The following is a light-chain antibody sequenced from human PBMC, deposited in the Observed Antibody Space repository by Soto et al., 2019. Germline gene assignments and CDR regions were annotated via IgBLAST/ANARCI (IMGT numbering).Light chain of an antibody. CDR2: EVT. V-gene: IGLV2-14*01. CDR3: SSYTSVSTLVV. CDR1: SSDVGAYNY. Sequence: QSALTQPASVSGSPGQSITISCTGSSSDVGAYNYVSWYQQHPGKAPRLMIYEVTNRPSGVSNRFSGSKSGNTASLTISGLRAEDEADYYCSSYTSVSTLVVFGGGTKVTVL. J-gene: IGLJ2*01.